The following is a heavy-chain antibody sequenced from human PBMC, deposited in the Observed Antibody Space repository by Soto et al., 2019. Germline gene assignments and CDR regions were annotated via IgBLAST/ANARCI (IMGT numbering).Heavy chain of an antibody. CDR3: ARHRYSAGYYYYGMDV. V-gene: IGHV5-51*01. Sequence: AESLKISCKGSGYSFTSYWIGSVRQMPGKGLDWMGIIYPGDSDTRYSPSFQGQVTTSADKSISPAYLQWSSLKASDTAMYYCARHRYSAGYYYYGMDVWGQGTTVTVSS. D-gene: IGHD2-15*01. J-gene: IGHJ6*02. CDR1: GYSFTSYW. CDR2: IYPGDSDT.